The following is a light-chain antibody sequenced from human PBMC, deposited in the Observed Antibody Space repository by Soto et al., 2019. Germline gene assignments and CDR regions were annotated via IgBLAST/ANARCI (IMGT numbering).Light chain of an antibody. V-gene: IGLV2-8*01. J-gene: IGLJ2*01. Sequence: QSALTQPPSASGSPGQSVTISCSGTSSDVGGYNYVSWYQQHPGKAPKLMIFDVTKRPSGVPDRFSGSKSCNTASLTVSGLQAEDEAHYYCSSYVGRNNFVFGGGTKLTVL. CDR2: DVT. CDR3: SSYVGRNNFV. CDR1: SSDVGGYNY.